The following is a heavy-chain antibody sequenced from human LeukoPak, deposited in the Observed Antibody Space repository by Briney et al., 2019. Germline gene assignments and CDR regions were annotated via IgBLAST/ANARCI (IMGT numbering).Heavy chain of an antibody. CDR1: GVTFSSYA. CDR3: AKGTIVDRLVFGFDV. V-gene: IGHV3-30*04. J-gene: IGHJ6*02. Sequence: QAGGSLRLSCAVTGVTFSSYAMHWVRQAPGKGLEWVAVISYDGSNKYFADSVKGRFTISRDNSRSILYLQMHSLRAEDTATYYCAKGTIVDRLVFGFDVWGQGTTVTVS. CDR2: ISYDGSNK. D-gene: IGHD1-14*01.